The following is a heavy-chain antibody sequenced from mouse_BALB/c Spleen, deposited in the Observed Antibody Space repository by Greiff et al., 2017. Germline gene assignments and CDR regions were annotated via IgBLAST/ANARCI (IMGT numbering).Heavy chain of an antibody. V-gene: IGHV14-3*02. Sequence: EVQLQESGAELVKPGASVKLSCTASGFNIKDSYMHWVQQRPEQGLEWIGRIDPANGNTKYDPKFQGQATITADTSSNTAYLQLSSLTSEDTAVYYCAKGDYDEGFAYWGQGTLVTVSA. J-gene: IGHJ3*01. CDR2: IDPANGNT. CDR3: AKGDYDEGFAY. CDR1: GFNIKDSY. D-gene: IGHD2-4*01.